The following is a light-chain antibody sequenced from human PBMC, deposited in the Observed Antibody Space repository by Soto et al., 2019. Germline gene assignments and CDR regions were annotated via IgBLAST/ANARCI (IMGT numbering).Light chain of an antibody. CDR3: QQYNNWPYT. J-gene: IGKJ2*01. Sequence: EIVMTQSPATLSVSPGGSATLSCRASQHVSSNFAWYRQKPGQAPTLLIYRSSTRATGIPARFSGSGSGTEFTLTISSLQAEDFAVYYCQQYNNWPYTFGQGTKLEIK. V-gene: IGKV3-15*01. CDR1: QHVSSN. CDR2: RSS.